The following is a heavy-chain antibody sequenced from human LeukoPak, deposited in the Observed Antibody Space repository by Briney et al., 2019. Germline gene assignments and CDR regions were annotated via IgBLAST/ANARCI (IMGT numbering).Heavy chain of an antibody. CDR1: GFTFSSYS. Sequence: GGSLRLSCAASGFTFSSYSMNWVRQAPGKGLEWVSSISSSSSYIYYADSVKGRFTISRDNAKNSLYLQMNSLRAEDTAVYYCARDPRSYDSSGYYYFDYWGQGTLVTVSS. V-gene: IGHV3-21*01. D-gene: IGHD3-22*01. CDR2: ISSSSSYI. J-gene: IGHJ4*02. CDR3: ARDPRSYDSSGYYYFDY.